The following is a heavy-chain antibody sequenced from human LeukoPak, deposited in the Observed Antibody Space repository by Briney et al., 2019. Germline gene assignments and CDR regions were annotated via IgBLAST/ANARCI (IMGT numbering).Heavy chain of an antibody. CDR1: GGTFSSYA. J-gene: IGHJ4*02. CDR3: ASSPKPPSGWYEDGVDY. V-gene: IGHV1-69*04. D-gene: IGHD6-19*01. Sequence: GASVNVSCKASGGTFSSYAISWVRQAPGQRLEWIGRVIPILFRSKYAQKFQGRVTITADKSTSKAYMELSRLRSDDTALYYCASSPKPPSGWYEDGVDYWGQGTLVTVSS. CDR2: VIPILFRS.